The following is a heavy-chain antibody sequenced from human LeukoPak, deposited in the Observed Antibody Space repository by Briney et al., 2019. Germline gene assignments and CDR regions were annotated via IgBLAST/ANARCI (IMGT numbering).Heavy chain of an antibody. D-gene: IGHD3-10*01. CDR3: ANGYYYGSGSYYKEAFDI. Sequence: GGSLRLSCAASGFTFSNYGMHWVRQAPGKGLEWVVVISYDGSNKYYADSVKGRFTISRDNSKNTLYLHMDSLRADDTAVYYCANGYYYGSGSYYKEAFDIWGQGTMVTVSS. CDR2: ISYDGSNK. V-gene: IGHV3-30*18. J-gene: IGHJ3*02. CDR1: GFTFSNYG.